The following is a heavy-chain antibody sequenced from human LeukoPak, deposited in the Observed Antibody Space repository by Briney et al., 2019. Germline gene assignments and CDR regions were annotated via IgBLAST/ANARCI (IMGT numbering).Heavy chain of an antibody. CDR2: IYYSGST. V-gene: IGHV4-59*02. CDR3: ARDNWNYGSSMDV. D-gene: IGHD1-7*01. Sequence: SKTLSLTCTVSGVSVTSYYWSWIRQPPGKGLEWIGYIYYSGSTNYNPSLKSRVTISVDTSTNQFSLKLSSVTAADTAVYYCARDNWNYGSSMDVWGQGTTVTVSS. CDR1: GVSVTSYY. J-gene: IGHJ6*02.